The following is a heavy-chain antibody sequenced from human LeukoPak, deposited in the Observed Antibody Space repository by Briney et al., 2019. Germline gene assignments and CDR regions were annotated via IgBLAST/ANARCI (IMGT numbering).Heavy chain of an antibody. J-gene: IGHJ4*02. CDR2: VSGTGTST. Sequence: TGGSLRLSCKASGFTFHNYAMTWVRQAPGKELDWVSTVSGTGTSTFYADSVKVRATISRDNSKNMLYLQMSSLRAEDTAMYYCAKGYYDSHRGFFEYWGLGTLVTVSS. CDR3: AKGYYDSHRGFFEY. V-gene: IGHV3-23*01. D-gene: IGHD3-3*01. CDR1: GFTFHNYA.